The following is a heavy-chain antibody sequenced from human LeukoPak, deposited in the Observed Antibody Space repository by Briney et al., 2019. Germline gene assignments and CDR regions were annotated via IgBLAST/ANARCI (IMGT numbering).Heavy chain of an antibody. CDR2: ISSSSSYI. CDR3: ARPGGGIAVAGRGPYYFDY. CDR1: GFTFSGYS. Sequence: GGSLRLSCAASGFTFSGYSMDWVRQAPGKGLEWVSSISSSSSYIYYADSVKGRFTISRDNAKNSLYLQMNSLRAEDTAVYYCARPGGGIAVAGRGPYYFDYWGQGTLVTVSS. D-gene: IGHD6-19*01. J-gene: IGHJ4*02. V-gene: IGHV3-21*01.